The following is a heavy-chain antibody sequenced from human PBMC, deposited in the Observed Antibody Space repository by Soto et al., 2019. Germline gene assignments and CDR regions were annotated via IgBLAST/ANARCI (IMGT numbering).Heavy chain of an antibody. CDR1: GFTFSSYA. Sequence: PGGSLRLSCAASGFTFSSYAMSWVRQAPGKGLEWVSAISGSGGSTYYADSVKGRFTISRDNSKNTLYLQMNSLRAEDTAVYYCAKVPGRIAADHSYYYYYGMDVWGQGTTVTVSS. CDR3: AKVPGRIAADHSYYYYYGMDV. D-gene: IGHD6-13*01. V-gene: IGHV3-23*01. CDR2: ISGSGGST. J-gene: IGHJ6*02.